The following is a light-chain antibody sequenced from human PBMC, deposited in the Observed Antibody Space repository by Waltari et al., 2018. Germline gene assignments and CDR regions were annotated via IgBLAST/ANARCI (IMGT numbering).Light chain of an antibody. V-gene: IGLV2-14*03. CDR3: GSYTSSGTLL. Sequence: QSALTQPASVSGSPGQSITISCTGTSSDIGGYDYVAWYQHHPGKVPKLMIYDVTKRPSGVSDRFSGSKSGNTASLTISGLQADDEADYYCGSYTSSGTLLFGGGTTLTVL. J-gene: IGLJ3*02. CDR1: SSDIGGYDY. CDR2: DVT.